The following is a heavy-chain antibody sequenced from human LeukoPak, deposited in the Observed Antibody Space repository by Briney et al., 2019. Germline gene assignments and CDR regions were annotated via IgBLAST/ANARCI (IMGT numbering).Heavy chain of an antibody. CDR2: INPNSGGT. V-gene: IGHV1-2*02. J-gene: IGHJ4*02. D-gene: IGHD3-22*01. CDR3: ARGRYYYDSENFDY. Sequence: ASVKVSCKTSGYTFTSYGISWVRQAPGQGLEWMGWINPNSGGTNYAQKFQGRVTMTRDTSISTAYMELSRLRSDDTAVYYCARGRYYYDSENFDYWGQGTLVTVSS. CDR1: GYTFTSYG.